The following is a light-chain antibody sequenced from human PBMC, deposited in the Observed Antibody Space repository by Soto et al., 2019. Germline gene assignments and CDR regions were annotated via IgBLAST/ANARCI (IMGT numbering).Light chain of an antibody. V-gene: IGLV2-23*02. J-gene: IGLJ1*01. Sequence: QSALTQPASVSGSPGQSITISCTGTGGDIGNYNLVSWYRQNPGEAPKLIIYEVNKRPSGISSRLSGSKSGYTAFLTISGLQAEDEADYHCCSYAGSHSYIFGSGTKVTLL. CDR1: GGDIGNYNL. CDR2: EVN. CDR3: CSYAGSHSYI.